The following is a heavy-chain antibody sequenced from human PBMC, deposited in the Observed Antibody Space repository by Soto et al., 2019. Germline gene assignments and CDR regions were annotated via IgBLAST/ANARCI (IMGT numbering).Heavy chain of an antibody. CDR3: ARGHCSSTSCPRHDAFDI. V-gene: IGHV3-13*04. CDR1: GFTFSSYD. Sequence: GGSLRLSCAASGFTFSSYDMHWVRQATGKGLEWVSAIGTAGDTYYPGSVKGRFTISRENAKNSLYLQMNSLRAGDTAVYYCARGHCSSTSCPRHDAFDIWGQGIMVTVS. D-gene: IGHD2-2*01. J-gene: IGHJ3*02. CDR2: IGTAGDT.